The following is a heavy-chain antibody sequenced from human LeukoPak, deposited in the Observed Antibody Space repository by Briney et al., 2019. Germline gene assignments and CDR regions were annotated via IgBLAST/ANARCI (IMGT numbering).Heavy chain of an antibody. CDR1: GGSISSGGYY. J-gene: IGHJ4*02. Sequence: SETLSLTCTVSGGSISSGGYYWSWIRQHPGKGLEWIGYIYYSGSTYYNPSLKSRVTISVDTSKNQFPPKLSSVTAADTAVYYCASGRFGAYYFDYWGQGTLVTVSS. V-gene: IGHV4-31*03. CDR3: ASGRFGAYYFDY. CDR2: IYYSGST. D-gene: IGHD3-10*01.